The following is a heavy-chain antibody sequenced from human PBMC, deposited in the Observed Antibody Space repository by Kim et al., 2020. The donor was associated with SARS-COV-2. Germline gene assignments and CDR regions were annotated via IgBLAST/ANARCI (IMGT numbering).Heavy chain of an antibody. CDR3: AGGVPAAISYYYYGMDV. V-gene: IGHV1-3*01. J-gene: IGHJ6*02. CDR2: INAGNGNT. D-gene: IGHD2-2*02. Sequence: ASVKVSCKASGYTFTSYAMHWVRQAPGQRLEWMGWINAGNGNTKYSQKFQGRVTITRDTSASTAYMELSSLRSEDTAVYYWAGGVPAAISYYYYGMDVWGQGTTVTVSS. CDR1: GYTFTSYA.